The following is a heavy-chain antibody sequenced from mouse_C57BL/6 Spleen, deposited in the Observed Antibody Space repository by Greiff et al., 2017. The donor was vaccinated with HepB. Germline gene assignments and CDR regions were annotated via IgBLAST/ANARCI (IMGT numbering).Heavy chain of an antibody. CDR3: SRDLLRGYFDY. J-gene: IGHJ2*01. D-gene: IGHD1-1*01. V-gene: IGHV5-9-1*02. Sequence: EVMLVESGAGLVKPGGSLKLSCAASGFTFSSYAMSWVRQTPEKRLEWVAYISSGGDYIYYADNVKGRFTISRDNARNTLYLQMSSLKAEDTAMYYCSRDLLRGYFDYWGQGTTLTVSA. CDR1: GFTFSSYA. CDR2: ISSGGDYI.